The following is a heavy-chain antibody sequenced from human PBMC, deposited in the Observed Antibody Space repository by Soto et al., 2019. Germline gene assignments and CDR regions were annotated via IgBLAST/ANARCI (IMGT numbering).Heavy chain of an antibody. J-gene: IGHJ4*02. CDR1: GFSFSTSGGG. D-gene: IGHD5-18*01. Sequence: QITLKESSPTLVKPTQTLTLTCTFSGFSFSTSGGGVGWIRQPPGKSLEWLAVIYWDDDKRYSPSLRTRLTITKDTSKNQVVLTMTTMDPVETATYYCARRREYSNGLFDYWGQGILVTVSS. CDR3: ARRREYSNGLFDY. CDR2: IYWDDDK. V-gene: IGHV2-5*02.